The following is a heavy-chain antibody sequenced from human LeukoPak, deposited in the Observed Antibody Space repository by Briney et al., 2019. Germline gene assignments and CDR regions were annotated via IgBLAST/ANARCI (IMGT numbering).Heavy chain of an antibody. D-gene: IGHD6-25*01. CDR1: GGSISGYY. J-gene: IGHJ4*02. CDR3: ARREYLKRHFDS. V-gene: IGHV4-59*08. Sequence: KSSETLSLTCAVSGGSISGYYWTWIRQASGKGLEWIGNVFYPGITKYNHSLRTRVTISLDTSKNHFSLELNSVTAADSAMYFCARREYLKRHFDSWGQGTLVTVSS. CDR2: VFYPGIT.